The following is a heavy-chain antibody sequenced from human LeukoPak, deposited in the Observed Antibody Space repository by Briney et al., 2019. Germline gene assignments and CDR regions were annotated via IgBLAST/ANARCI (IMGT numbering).Heavy chain of an antibody. V-gene: IGHV1-18*01. D-gene: IGHD1-1*01. CDR3: ARDWDSRNDYFDP. Sequence: GASVKVSCKASGYTFTSYGISWVRRAPGQGLEWMGWISAYNGNTNYAQKLQGRVTMTTDTSTSTAYMELRSLRSDDTAVYYCARDWDSRNDYFDPWGQGTLVIVSS. J-gene: IGHJ4*02. CDR1: GYTFTSYG. CDR2: ISAYNGNT.